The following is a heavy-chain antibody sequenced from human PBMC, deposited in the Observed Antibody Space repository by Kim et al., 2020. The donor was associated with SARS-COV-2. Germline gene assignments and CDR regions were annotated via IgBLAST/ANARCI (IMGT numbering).Heavy chain of an antibody. CDR3: ARYSSSWYF. D-gene: IGHD6-13*01. Sequence: GTTEYAASVKGRFTISRDDSKSIAYLQMNSLKTEDTAVYYCARYSSSWYFWGQGTLVTVSS. V-gene: IGHV3-49*02. CDR2: GTT. J-gene: IGHJ4*02.